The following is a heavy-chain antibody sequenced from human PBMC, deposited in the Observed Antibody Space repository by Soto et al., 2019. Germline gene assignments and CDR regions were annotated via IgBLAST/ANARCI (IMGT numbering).Heavy chain of an antibody. CDR1: GFVFSDYG. D-gene: IGHD2-8*01. CDR2: ISFDGANQ. CDR3: AKDTLYPVVSYFYYGLDV. Sequence: QGQLVESGGGVVQTGQSLRLSCAASGFVFSDYGLHWVRQAPGKGLEWLAAISFDGANQFYADSVRGRFTISSDNSNNPLYLHMNSLRPEDSAVYFCAKDTLYPVVSYFYYGLDVWGQGNTVTVSS. J-gene: IGHJ6*02. V-gene: IGHV3-30*18.